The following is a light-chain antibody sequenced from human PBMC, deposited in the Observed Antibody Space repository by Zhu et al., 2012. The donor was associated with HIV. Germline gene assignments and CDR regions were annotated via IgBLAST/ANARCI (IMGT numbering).Light chain of an antibody. CDR2: GAS. CDR3: HQYDRSWT. CDR1: QSVGSNY. Sequence: EIVLTQSPDTLSLSPGDRATLACRASQSVGSNYLIWYQQKPGQAPRPLTYGASDRASGVPDRFSGSGSGTDFTLTISRLEPEDFAVYYCHQYDRSWTFGQGTKVEIK. J-gene: IGKJ1*01. V-gene: IGKV3-20*01.